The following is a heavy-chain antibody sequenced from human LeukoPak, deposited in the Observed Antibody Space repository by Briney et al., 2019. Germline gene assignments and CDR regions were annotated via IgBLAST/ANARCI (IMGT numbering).Heavy chain of an antibody. CDR1: GFTFSSYE. CDR2: ISSSGSTI. V-gene: IGHV3-48*03. CDR3: AKDTSGYCSGGTCLGHMDV. J-gene: IGHJ6*03. Sequence: GGSLRLSCAASGFTFSSYEMNWVRQAPGRGLEWVSYISSSGSTIYYADSVKGRFTISRDNSKNSLYLQMDSLRAEDTALYYCAKDTSGYCSGGTCLGHMDVWGKGTTVTVSS. D-gene: IGHD2-15*01.